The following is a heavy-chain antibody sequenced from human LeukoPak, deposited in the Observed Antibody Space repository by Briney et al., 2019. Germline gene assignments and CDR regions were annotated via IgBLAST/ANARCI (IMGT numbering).Heavy chain of an antibody. CDR3: ARYDSSGFYQYYFDY. J-gene: IGHJ4*02. D-gene: IGHD3-22*01. V-gene: IGHV4-59*01. CDR1: GGSISTYW. Sequence: SETLSLTCSVSGGSISTYWWSWIRQSPGKGLEWIGNIFYSGYTNYNPSLKSRVTISVDTSKKQFSLKLTSVTAADTAVYYCARYDSSGFYQYYFDYWGLGTLVTVSS. CDR2: IFYSGYT.